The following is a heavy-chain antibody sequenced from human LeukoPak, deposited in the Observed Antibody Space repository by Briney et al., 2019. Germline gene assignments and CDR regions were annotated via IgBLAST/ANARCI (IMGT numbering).Heavy chain of an antibody. J-gene: IGHJ4*02. V-gene: IGHV3-33*01. D-gene: IGHD2-15*01. CDR2: IWDDRSNK. Sequence: GRSPRLSCAASGFTFSSYGMHWVRQAPGKGLEWVAVIWDDRSNKYYADSVKGRFTISRDNSKNTLYLQMNSLRAEDTAVYYCARDRVYCSGGSCAPYFDYWGQGTLVTVSS. CDR3: ARDRVYCSGGSCAPYFDY. CDR1: GFTFSSYG.